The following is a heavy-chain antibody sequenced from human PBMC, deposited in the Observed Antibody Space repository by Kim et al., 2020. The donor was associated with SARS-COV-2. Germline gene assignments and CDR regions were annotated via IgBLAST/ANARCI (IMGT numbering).Heavy chain of an antibody. CDR3: AKDIEAGGSSGYFDY. J-gene: IGHJ4*02. V-gene: IGHV3-43D*03. CDR2: ISWDGGST. D-gene: IGHD3-22*01. Sequence: GGSLRLSCAASGFTFDDYAMHWVRQAPGKGLEWVSVISWDGGSTYYADSVKGRFTISRDNRKNSLYLQMNSLRTEYTALYYCAKDIEAGGSSGYFDYWGQGTLVTVSS. CDR1: GFTFDDYA.